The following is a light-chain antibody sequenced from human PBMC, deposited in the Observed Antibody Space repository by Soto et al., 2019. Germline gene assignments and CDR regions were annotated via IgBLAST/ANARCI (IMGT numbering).Light chain of an antibody. J-gene: IGKJ3*01. CDR1: QSVSRSY. CDR3: QQYGSALVT. Sequence: EIVLTQSPGTLSFSPGERATLSCRASQSVSRSYLAWYQQKPGQAHRLLIYGASSRATGIPDRFSGSGSGTDFHLTISRLEPEDFSVYYCQQYGSALVTFGPGTKVDIK. CDR2: GAS. V-gene: IGKV3-20*01.